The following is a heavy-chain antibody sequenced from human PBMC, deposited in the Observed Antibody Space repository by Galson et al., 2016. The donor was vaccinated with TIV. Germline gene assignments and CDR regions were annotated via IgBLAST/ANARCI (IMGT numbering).Heavy chain of an antibody. V-gene: IGHV6-1*01. CDR3: ARATPSVFGIIMTLDS. CDR2: TFYRSKWYN. CDR1: GDSVSSNSAA. J-gene: IGHJ4*02. Sequence: CAISGDSVSSNSAAWNWLRQSPPRGLEWLGRTFYRSKWYNDYAPSAKSRITINPDTSKNQFSLQLNSVTPEDTAVYYCARATPSVFGIIMTLDSWGQGTLVTVSS. D-gene: IGHD3-16*01.